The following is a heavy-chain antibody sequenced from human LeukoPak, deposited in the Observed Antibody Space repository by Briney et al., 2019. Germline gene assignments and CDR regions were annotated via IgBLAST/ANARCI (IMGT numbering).Heavy chain of an antibody. CDR2: ISPSGGTI. J-gene: IGHJ4*02. Sequence: GASLRLSCAASGFTFSSYAMSWVRQAPGKGLEWVSSISPSGGTIYYADSVKGRFSISRDNSKNTLYLQMNSLRAEDPALYYCAKAGRNCDSSSWYVYFDSWGQGTLVTVSS. D-gene: IGHD6-13*01. CDR3: AKAGRNCDSSSWYVYFDS. V-gene: IGHV3-23*01. CDR1: GFTFSSYA.